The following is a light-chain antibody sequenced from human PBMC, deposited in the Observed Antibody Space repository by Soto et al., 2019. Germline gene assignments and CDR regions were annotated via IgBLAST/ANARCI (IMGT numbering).Light chain of an antibody. J-gene: IGLJ2*01. CDR2: LNSDGSH. CDR3: QTWGTYYVV. Sequence: QSVLTQSPSASASLGASVKLTCTLSSGHSTYTIAWHQQQPEKGPRYLMNLNSDGSHTKGDEIPDRFSGSSSVAERYLPISSLQSEDEADYSCQTWGTYYVVFGGWTQLTVL. CDR1: SGHSTYT. V-gene: IGLV4-69*01.